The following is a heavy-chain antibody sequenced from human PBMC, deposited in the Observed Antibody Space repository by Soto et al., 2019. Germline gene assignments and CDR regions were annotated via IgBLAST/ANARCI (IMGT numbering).Heavy chain of an antibody. J-gene: IGHJ5*02. D-gene: IGHD3-10*01. CDR1: GLTVRSNY. CDR2: IYSDGRT. V-gene: IGHV3-53*01. CDR3: ARAYGPGSYFCDH. Sequence: EVHLVESGGGLIQPGVSLRLSCEVSGLTVRSNYMNWVRQAPGKGLEWDSVIYSDGRTSYEDSVKGRFTISRDTSKNTLYLEMNNLRAEDMAVYYCARAYGPGSYFCDHWGQGTLGTVAS.